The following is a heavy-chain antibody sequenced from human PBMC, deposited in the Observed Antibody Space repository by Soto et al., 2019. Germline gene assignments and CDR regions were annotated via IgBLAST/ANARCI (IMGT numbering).Heavy chain of an antibody. J-gene: IGHJ5*02. Sequence: PGGSLRLSCAASGFTFSSYSMNWVRQAPGKGLEWVSSISSSSSYIYYADSVKGRFTISRDNAKNSLYLQMNSLRAEDTAVYYCARDSCSGGSCYFRFDPWGQGTLVTVSS. V-gene: IGHV3-21*01. CDR3: ARDSCSGGSCYFRFDP. CDR1: GFTFSSYS. D-gene: IGHD2-15*01. CDR2: ISSSSSYI.